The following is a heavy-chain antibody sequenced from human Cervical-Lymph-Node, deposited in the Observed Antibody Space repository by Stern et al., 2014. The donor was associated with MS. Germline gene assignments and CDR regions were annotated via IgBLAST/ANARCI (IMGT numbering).Heavy chain of an antibody. V-gene: IGHV2-5*02. Sequence: QVTLRESGPALVKPTQTLTLTCTFSGFSLSTSGLGVGWIRQPPGEALEWLAYIDWDAQNRYRPSLKSRLTIPKATSKNQVVLTLPNVDPVDTATYYCAHRTAGPFDYWGQGTLVTVSS. J-gene: IGHJ4*02. CDR1: GFSLSTSGLG. CDR2: IDWDAQN. CDR3: AHRTAGPFDY.